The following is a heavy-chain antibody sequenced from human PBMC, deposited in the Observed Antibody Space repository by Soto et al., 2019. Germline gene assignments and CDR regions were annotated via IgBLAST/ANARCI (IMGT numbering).Heavy chain of an antibody. CDR3: ARDYEFYSDGSGDYSRPFDY. J-gene: IGHJ4*02. CDR1: GYSIISGYY. D-gene: IGHD3-22*01. Sequence: SETLSLTCDVSGYSIISGYYWGWIRQPPGKGLEWIGSMFHSGATYLNPSLQSRVTLSIDTSKNQFSLKLTSVSAADTAVYYCARDYEFYSDGSGDYSRPFDYWGQGILVTVSS. CDR2: MFHSGAT. V-gene: IGHV4-38-2*02.